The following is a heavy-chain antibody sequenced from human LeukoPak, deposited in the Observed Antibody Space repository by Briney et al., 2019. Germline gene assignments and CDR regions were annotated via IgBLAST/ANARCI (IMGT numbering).Heavy chain of an antibody. CDR3: ARRYSGYDYYFDY. J-gene: IGHJ4*02. V-gene: IGHV3-49*03. D-gene: IGHD5-12*01. Sequence: GGSLRLSCTASGFSFDDYAMSWFRQAPGKGLEWVGFIRSKEYGGTIDYAASVKDRFTISRDDSKSIAYLQMNSLKTEDTAVYYCARRYSGYDYYFDYWGRGTLVTVSS. CDR1: GFSFDDYA. CDR2: IRSKEYGGTI.